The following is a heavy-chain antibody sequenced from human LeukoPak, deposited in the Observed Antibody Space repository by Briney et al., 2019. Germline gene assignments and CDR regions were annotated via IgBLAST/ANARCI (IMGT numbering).Heavy chain of an antibody. CDR2: IYYSGST. CDR1: GGSISSSSYY. Sequence: PSETLSLTCTVSGGSISSSSYYWGWIRQPPGKGLEWIGSIYYSGSTYYNPSLKSRVTISVDTSKNQFSLKLSSVTAADTAVYYCARVNPREQSPYYYFDYWGQGTLVTVSS. V-gene: IGHV4-39*07. J-gene: IGHJ4*02. CDR3: ARVNPREQSPYYYFDY. D-gene: IGHD1/OR15-1a*01.